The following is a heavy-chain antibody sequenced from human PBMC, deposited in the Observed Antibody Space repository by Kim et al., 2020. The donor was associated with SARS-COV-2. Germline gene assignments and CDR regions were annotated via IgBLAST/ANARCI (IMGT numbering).Heavy chain of an antibody. CDR1: GFTLSSYY. J-gene: IGHJ4*01. V-gene: IGHV3-23*01. D-gene: IGHD3-16*01. Sequence: GGSLRLSCAVSGFTLSSYYMSWVRQAPGKGLEWVSGMSGSDGSAYYADSVKGRFTISRDTSKNMLFLQINSLRVDDTAVYYCAKEGRTSGVYWGTGNY. CDR2: MSGSDGSA. CDR3: AKEGRTSGVYWGTGNY.